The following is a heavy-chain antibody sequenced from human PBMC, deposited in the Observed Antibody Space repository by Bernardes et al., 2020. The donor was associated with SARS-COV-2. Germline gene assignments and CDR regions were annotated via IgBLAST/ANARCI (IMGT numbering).Heavy chain of an antibody. D-gene: IGHD6-13*01. CDR1: GFTVSTNY. CDR2: IYPGANT. J-gene: IGHJ4*02. CDR3: VRDYPDPAD. V-gene: IGHV3-66*01. Sequence: VGSLILSCAASGFTVSTNYMSWVRQAPGKGPEWVSVIYPGANTYSADSVKGRFTISRDNSKNTMFLQMNRLTTEDTAVYYCVRDYPDPADWGQGTLVTVSS.